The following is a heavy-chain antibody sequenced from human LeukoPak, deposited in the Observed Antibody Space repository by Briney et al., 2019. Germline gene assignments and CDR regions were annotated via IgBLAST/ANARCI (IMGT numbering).Heavy chain of an antibody. CDR1: GGTFSSYA. CDR2: IIPIFGTA. D-gene: IGHD6-13*01. V-gene: IGHV1-69*05. Sequence: SVKVSCKASGGTFSSYAISWVRQAPGQGLEWMGRIIPIFGTANYAQKFQGRVTITTDESTSTAYMELSSLRSEDTAVYYCASNPIGYSSIWYLDYWGQGTLVTVSS. J-gene: IGHJ4*02. CDR3: ASNPIGYSSIWYLDY.